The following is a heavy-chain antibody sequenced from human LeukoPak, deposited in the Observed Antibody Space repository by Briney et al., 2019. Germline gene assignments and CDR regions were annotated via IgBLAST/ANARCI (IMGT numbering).Heavy chain of an antibody. Sequence: SQTLSLTCTVSGDSISGNHYWNWIRQPAGKGLEWIGRIFTSGNSNYNPSLTSRVTISLDTSKDQFSLRLSSVTAADTAFYYCARESATSGSTDWGQGTLVTVPS. V-gene: IGHV4-61*02. J-gene: IGHJ4*02. D-gene: IGHD3-10*01. CDR2: IFTSGNS. CDR3: ARESATSGSTD. CDR1: GDSISGNHY.